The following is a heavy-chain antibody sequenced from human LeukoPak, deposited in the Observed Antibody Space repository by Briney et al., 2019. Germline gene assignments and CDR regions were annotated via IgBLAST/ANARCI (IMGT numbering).Heavy chain of an antibody. J-gene: IGHJ4*02. CDR2: IYENGGTT. Sequence: GGSLRLSCVGSGFTFRSHAMSWVRQAPEKGLEFVSGIYENGGTTYYADSVKGRFSISRDNAKNSLYLQMNSLRAEDTAVYYCATASDFWSGYYPDYWGQGTLVTVSS. V-gene: IGHV3-23*01. CDR1: GFTFRSHA. D-gene: IGHD3-3*01. CDR3: ATASDFWSGYYPDY.